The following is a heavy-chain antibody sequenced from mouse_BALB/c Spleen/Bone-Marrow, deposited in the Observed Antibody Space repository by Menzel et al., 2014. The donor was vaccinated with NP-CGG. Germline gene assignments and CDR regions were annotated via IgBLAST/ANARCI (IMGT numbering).Heavy chain of an antibody. CDR3: VRHGAAY. CDR2: IRSRSNKYAT. V-gene: IGHV10-1*02. Sequence: DVQLVESGGGLVQPKGSLTLSCAASGFTFNTYAMNWVRRAPGKGLEWVARIRSRSNKYATYYADSVKDRFTISRDDSQSMLYLQMNNLKTEDTAMYYCVRHGAAYWGQGALVTVSA. CDR1: GFTFNTYA. J-gene: IGHJ3*01.